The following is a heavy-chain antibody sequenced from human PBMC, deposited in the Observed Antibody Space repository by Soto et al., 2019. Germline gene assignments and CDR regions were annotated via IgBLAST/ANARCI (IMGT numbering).Heavy chain of an antibody. CDR2: IYYSGST. CDR1: GGSISSGDYY. V-gene: IGHV4-31*03. D-gene: IGHD2-15*01. CDR3: ARIGHYCSGSCYSWFDP. Sequence: PSETLSLTCTVSGGSISSGDYYWSWIRQHPGKGLEWIGYIYYSGSTYYNPSLKSRVTISVDTSKNQFSLKLSSVTAADTAVYYCARIGHYCSGSCYSWFDPWGQGTLVTVSS. J-gene: IGHJ5*02.